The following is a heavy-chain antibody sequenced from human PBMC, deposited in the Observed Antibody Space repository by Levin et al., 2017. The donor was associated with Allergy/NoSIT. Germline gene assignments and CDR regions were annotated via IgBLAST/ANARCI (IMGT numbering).Heavy chain of an antibody. J-gene: IGHJ6*03. D-gene: IGHD3-10*01. V-gene: IGHV3-48*02. CDR2: ISSSSSTI. Sequence: GESLKISCAASGFTFSSYSMNWVRQAPGKGLEWVSYISSSSSTIYYADSVKGRFTISRDNAKNSLYLQMNSLRDEDTAVYYCARDYHYYGSGSYYTYYYYYYMDGWGKGTTVTVSS. CDR3: ARDYHYYGSGSYYTYYYYYYMDG. CDR1: GFTFSSYS.